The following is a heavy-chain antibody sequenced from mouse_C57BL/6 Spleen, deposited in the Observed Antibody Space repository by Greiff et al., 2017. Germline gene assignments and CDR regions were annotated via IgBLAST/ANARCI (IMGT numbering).Heavy chain of an antibody. D-gene: IGHD2-12*01. CDR1: GYSFTSYY. CDR2: IYPGSGNT. Sequence: VQLQQSGPELVKPGASVKISCKASGYSFTSYYIHWVKQRPGQGLEWIGWIYPGSGNTKYNEKFKGKATLTADTSSSTAYMQLSSLTSEDSAVDYCAIYSNDERAMDYWGQGTSVTVSS. CDR3: AIYSNDERAMDY. J-gene: IGHJ4*01. V-gene: IGHV1-66*01.